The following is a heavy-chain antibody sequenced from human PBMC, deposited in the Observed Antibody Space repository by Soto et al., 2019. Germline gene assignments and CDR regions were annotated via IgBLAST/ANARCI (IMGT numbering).Heavy chain of an antibody. CDR2: IYYSGST. J-gene: IGHJ4*02. V-gene: IGHV4-31*03. D-gene: IGHD6-13*01. CDR1: GGSISSGGYY. Sequence: SETLSLTCTVSGGSISSGGYYWSWIRQHPGKGLEWIGYIYYSGSTYYNPSLKSRVTISVDTSKNQFSLKLSSVTAADTAVYYCAGLGPKQQLFDYWGQGTLVTVSS. CDR3: AGLGPKQQLFDY.